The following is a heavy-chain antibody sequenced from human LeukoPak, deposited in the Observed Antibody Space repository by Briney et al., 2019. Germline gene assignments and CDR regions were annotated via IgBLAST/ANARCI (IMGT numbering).Heavy chain of an antibody. CDR1: GFTFSSYG. J-gene: IGHJ6*03. CDR3: AKDGAGGYYYYYYMDV. Sequence: GGSLRLSCAASGFTFSSYGMHWVRQAPGKGLEWVAFMRYDGSNKYYADSVKGRFTISRDNSKNTLYLQMNSLRAEDTAVYYCAKDGAGGYYYYYYMDVWGKGTTVTVSS. V-gene: IGHV3-30*02. D-gene: IGHD2-8*02. CDR2: MRYDGSNK.